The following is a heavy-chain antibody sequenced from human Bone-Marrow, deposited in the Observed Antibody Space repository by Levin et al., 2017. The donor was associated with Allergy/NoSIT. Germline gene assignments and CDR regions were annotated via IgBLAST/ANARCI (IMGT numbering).Heavy chain of an antibody. V-gene: IGHV3-15*01. J-gene: IGHJ3*01. CDR1: GFTFIYAW. D-gene: IGHD2/OR15-2a*01. CDR3: ALVKAPPPNDAFNV. Sequence: GGSLRLSCTVSGFTFIYAWISWVRQAPGKGLEWVGRIKSEGGGGTTDYAAPVKGRFAISRDDSKNTVYLQMHSLKTEDTAVYYCALVKAPPPNDAFNVWGQGTMVTVSS. CDR2: IKSEGGGGTT.